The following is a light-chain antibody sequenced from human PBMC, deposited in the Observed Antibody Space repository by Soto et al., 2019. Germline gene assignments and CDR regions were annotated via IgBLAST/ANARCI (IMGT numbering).Light chain of an antibody. CDR1: SGHSSYA. CDR2: LNSDGSH. V-gene: IGLV4-69*01. J-gene: IGLJ2*01. CDR3: QTWGTGIQV. Sequence: QPVLTQSPSASASLGASVKLTWTLSSGHSSYAIAWHQQQPEKGPRYLMKLNSDGSHNKGDGIPDRFSGSSSGAERYLTISSLQSEDEADYYCQTWGTGIQVFGGGTKLTVL.